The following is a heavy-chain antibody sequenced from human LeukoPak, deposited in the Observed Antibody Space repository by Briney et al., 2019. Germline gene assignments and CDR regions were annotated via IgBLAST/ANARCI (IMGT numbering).Heavy chain of an antibody. Sequence: SETLPLTCTVSGGSISSYYWSWIRQPPGKGLEWIGYIYYSGSTNYNPSLKSRVTISVDTSKNQFSLKLSSVTAADTAVYYCAREAYSGYDWGGYYYYGMDVWGQGTTVTVSS. CDR3: AREAYSGYDWGGYYYYGMDV. J-gene: IGHJ6*02. D-gene: IGHD5-12*01. CDR1: GGSISSYY. V-gene: IGHV4-59*01. CDR2: IYYSGST.